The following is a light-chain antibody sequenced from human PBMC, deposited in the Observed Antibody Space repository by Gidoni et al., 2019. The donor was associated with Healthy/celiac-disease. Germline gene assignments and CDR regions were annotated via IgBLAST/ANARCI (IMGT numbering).Light chain of an antibody. CDR1: QSVRSN. CDR2: GAS. CDR3: QQYNNWPPYT. V-gene: IGKV3-15*01. J-gene: IGKJ2*01. Sequence: DIVMPPSPATLSVSPGHRATLSCRSSQSVRSNLACYQQKPGQPPRLLIYGASTRATGIPARFSGSGSGTEFTLTISSLQSEDFAVYYCQQYNNWPPYTFGQGTKLEIK.